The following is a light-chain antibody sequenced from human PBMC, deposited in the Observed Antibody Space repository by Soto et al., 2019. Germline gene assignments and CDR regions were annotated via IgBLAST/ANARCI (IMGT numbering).Light chain of an antibody. V-gene: IGKV3-20*01. CDR2: ATS. CDR3: QQYGKSPRYS. J-gene: IGKJ2*03. CDR1: QSVSSNY. Sequence: EIVLTQSPGTLSLSLGERATLSCRASQSVSSNYLAWYQQKPGQAPRLLIYATSNRATGIPDRFSGSGSGTDFTLTISILEPEDFAVYYCQQYGKSPRYSFGQGTKLEIK.